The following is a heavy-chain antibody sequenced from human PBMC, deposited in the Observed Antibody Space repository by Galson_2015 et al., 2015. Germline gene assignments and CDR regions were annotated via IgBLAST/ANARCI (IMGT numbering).Heavy chain of an antibody. D-gene: IGHD2-15*01. CDR2: TYYRSKWYD. Sequence: ISGDSVSSDSTAWNRIRQSPSRGLEWLGSTYYRSKWYDSFAISVRGRMTINPDTSKNQFSLQLNSVTPEDTAVYYCARGLAATGFDYWGQGTLVTVSS. J-gene: IGHJ4*02. CDR3: ARGLAATGFDY. V-gene: IGHV6-1*01. CDR1: GDSVSSDSTA.